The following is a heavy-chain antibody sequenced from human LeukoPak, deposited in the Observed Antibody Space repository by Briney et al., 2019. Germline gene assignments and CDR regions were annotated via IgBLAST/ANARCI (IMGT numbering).Heavy chain of an antibody. CDR1: GFTFSSYW. Sequence: GGSLRLSCAASGFTFSSYWMSWVRQAPGKGLEWVANIKQDGSEKYYVDSVKGRFTISRDNAKNSLYLQMNSLRAEDTAVYYCARETRDSYYDILTGYFAGRKWTHDAFDIWGQGTMVTVSS. D-gene: IGHD3-9*01. V-gene: IGHV3-7*01. CDR3: ARETRDSYYDILTGYFAGRKWTHDAFDI. J-gene: IGHJ3*02. CDR2: IKQDGSEK.